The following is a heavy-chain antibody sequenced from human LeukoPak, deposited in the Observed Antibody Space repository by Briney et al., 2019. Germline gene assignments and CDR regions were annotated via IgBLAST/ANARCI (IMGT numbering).Heavy chain of an antibody. V-gene: IGHV4-39*07. Sequence: SETLSLTCTVSGASISNSEFYWGWIRQAPGKGLDWIGSIYSSGSPYYSPSFKSRATMSIDRSQNHFSLRLASVTAADTAVYYCARDPPGGIGEYFQHWGQGTLVTVSS. CDR1: GASISNSEFY. CDR2: IYSSGSP. CDR3: ARDPPGGIGEYFQH. D-gene: IGHD2-15*01. J-gene: IGHJ1*01.